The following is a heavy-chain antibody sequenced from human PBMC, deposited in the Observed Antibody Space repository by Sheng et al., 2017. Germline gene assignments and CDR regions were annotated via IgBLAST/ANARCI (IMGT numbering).Heavy chain of an antibody. CDR1: GYSISSGYY. D-gene: IGHD3-10*01. V-gene: IGHV4-38-2*02. Sequence: QVQLQESGPGLVKPSETLSLTCAVSGYSISSGYYWGWIRQPPGKGLEWIGSIYHSGSTYYNPSLKSRVTISVDTSKNQFSLKLSSVTAADTAVYYCARDFRDYYGSISAFDIWGQGTMVTVSS. CDR3: ARDFRDYYGSISAFDI. CDR2: IYHSGST. J-gene: IGHJ3*02.